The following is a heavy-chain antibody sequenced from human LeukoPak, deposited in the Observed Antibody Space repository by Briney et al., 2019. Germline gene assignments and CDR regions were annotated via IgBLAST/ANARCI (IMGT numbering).Heavy chain of an antibody. CDR2: IYYSGST. Sequence: SETLSLTCTVSGGSISSGGYYWSWIRQHPGKGLEWIGYIYYSGSTNYNPSLKSRVTMSVDTSKNQFSLKLSSVTAADTAVYYCARQWLATGNWFDPWGQGTLVTVSS. CDR1: GGSISSGGYY. CDR3: ARQWLATGNWFDP. V-gene: IGHV4-61*08. J-gene: IGHJ5*02. D-gene: IGHD6-19*01.